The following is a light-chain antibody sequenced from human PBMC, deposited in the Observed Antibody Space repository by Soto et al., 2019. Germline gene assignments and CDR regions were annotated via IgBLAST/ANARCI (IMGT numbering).Light chain of an antibody. CDR2: AAS. CDR3: QQSYSTPYT. Sequence: DIQMTQSPTSLSASVRDIVTITCRASQGISSYLNWYQQKPGKAPKLLIYAASSLQSGVPSRFGGSGSGTDFTLTISSLQPEDFATYYCQQSYSTPYTFGQGTKVDI. J-gene: IGKJ2*01. V-gene: IGKV1-39*01. CDR1: QGISSY.